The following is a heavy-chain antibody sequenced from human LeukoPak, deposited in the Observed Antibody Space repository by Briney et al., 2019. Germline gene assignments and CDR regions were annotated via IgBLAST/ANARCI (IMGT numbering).Heavy chain of an antibody. D-gene: IGHD3-16*01. Sequence: KSSETLSLTCTVSGGSISSSSYYWGWIRQPPGKGLEWIGSIYYSGSTYYNPSLKSRVTISVDTSKNQFSLKLSSVTAADTAVYYCARCRNYDYVWGSSTYYYGMDVWGQGTTVTVSS. J-gene: IGHJ6*02. CDR1: GGSISSSSYY. CDR3: ARCRNYDYVWGSSTYYYGMDV. CDR2: IYYSGST. V-gene: IGHV4-39*01.